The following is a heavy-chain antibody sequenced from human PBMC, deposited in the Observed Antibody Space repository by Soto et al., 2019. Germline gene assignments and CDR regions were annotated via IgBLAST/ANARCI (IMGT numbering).Heavy chain of an antibody. D-gene: IGHD3-10*01. J-gene: IGHJ5*02. CDR1: GYSFTSYW. V-gene: IGHV5-51*01. CDR3: ARSLLWFGESPYNWFDP. Sequence: GESLKISCKGSGYSFTSYWIGWVRQMPGKGLEWMGIIYPGDSDTRYSPSFQGQVTISADKSISTAYLQWSSLKASDTAMYYCARSLLWFGESPYNWFDPWGQGTLDTVSS. CDR2: IYPGDSDT.